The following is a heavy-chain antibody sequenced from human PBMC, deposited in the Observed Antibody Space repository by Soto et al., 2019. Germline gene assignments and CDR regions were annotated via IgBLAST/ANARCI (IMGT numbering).Heavy chain of an antibody. V-gene: IGHV3-21*01. Sequence: GSLRLSCAASGFTFSSYSMNWVRQAPGKGLEWVSSISSTSTYIHYADSVKGRFIISRDNAKNSVFLQMNSLRAEDTAVYYCATHPLDLWQPDQYFQHWGKGTLVTVSS. CDR3: ATHPLDLWQPDQYFQH. CDR1: GFTFSSYS. D-gene: IGHD6-13*01. J-gene: IGHJ1*01. CDR2: ISSTSTYI.